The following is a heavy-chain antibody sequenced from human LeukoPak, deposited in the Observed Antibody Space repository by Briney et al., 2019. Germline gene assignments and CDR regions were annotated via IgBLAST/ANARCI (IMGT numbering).Heavy chain of an antibody. V-gene: IGHV3-66*01. J-gene: IGHJ4*02. CDR3: ARGPSYGSGSYYNF. Sequence: GGSLRLSCAASGLIVSGDYMSWVRQAPGKGLEWVSVIYSGGTTYYADSVRGRFTISRDNSKNTWYLQMNSLRAEDTAVYYCARGPSYGSGSYYNFWGQGTLVTVSS. D-gene: IGHD3-10*01. CDR1: GLIVSGDY. CDR2: IYSGGTT.